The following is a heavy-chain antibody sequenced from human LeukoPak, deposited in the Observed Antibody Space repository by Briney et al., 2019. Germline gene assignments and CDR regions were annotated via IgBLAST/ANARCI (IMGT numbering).Heavy chain of an antibody. D-gene: IGHD3-22*01. CDR3: ARGQRYYYDSSGYLNSLDP. Sequence: SETLSLTCAVYGGSFSGYYWSWIRQPPGKGLEWIGEINHSGSTNYNPSLKSRVTISVDTSKNQFSLKLSSVTAADTAVYYCARGQRYYYDSSGYLNSLDPWGQGTLVTVSS. CDR2: INHSGST. J-gene: IGHJ5*02. V-gene: IGHV4-34*01. CDR1: GGSFSGYY.